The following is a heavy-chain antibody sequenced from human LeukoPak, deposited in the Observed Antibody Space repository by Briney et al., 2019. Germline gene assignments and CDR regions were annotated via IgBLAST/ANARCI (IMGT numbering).Heavy chain of an antibody. CDR2: IYPGDSDT. D-gene: IGHD2-8*01. Sequence: GESLKISCKGSGYSFTSYWIGWVRQMPGKGLEWMGIIYPGDSDTRYSPSFQGQVTISADKSISTAYLQWSSLKASDTAMYYCARSLMVYAIPEYFQHWGQGTLVTVSS. J-gene: IGHJ1*01. CDR3: ARSLMVYAIPEYFQH. CDR1: GYSFTSYW. V-gene: IGHV5-51*01.